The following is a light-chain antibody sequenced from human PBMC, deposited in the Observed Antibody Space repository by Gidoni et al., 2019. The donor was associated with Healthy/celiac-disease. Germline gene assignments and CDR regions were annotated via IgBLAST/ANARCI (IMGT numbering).Light chain of an antibody. Sequence: QSALTQPASVSGPPAPSITIPCTGTSSDVGGYNYFTWYQPHPVKAPKLMIDDVSNRPSGVSNRFSCSQSGNAASLTISGLQAEDEADYYCSSYTSSSTLRAFGGGTKLTVL. J-gene: IGLJ2*01. CDR3: SSYTSSSTLRA. CDR2: DVS. V-gene: IGLV2-14*01. CDR1: SSDVGGYNY.